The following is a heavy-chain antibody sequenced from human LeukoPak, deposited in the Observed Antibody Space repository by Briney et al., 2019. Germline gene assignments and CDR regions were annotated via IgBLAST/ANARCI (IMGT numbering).Heavy chain of an antibody. D-gene: IGHD3-22*01. J-gene: IGHJ4*02. V-gene: IGHV1-2*02. CDR3: AKNYYYDSSGYYYLSGVDY. CDR1: GYTFTGYY. CDR2: INPNSGGT. Sequence: ASVKVSCKASGYTFTGYYMHWVRQAPGQGLEWMGWINPNSGGTNYAQKFQGRVTMTRDTSISTAYMELSRLRSDDTAVYYCAKNYYYDSSGYYYLSGVDYWGQGTLATVSS.